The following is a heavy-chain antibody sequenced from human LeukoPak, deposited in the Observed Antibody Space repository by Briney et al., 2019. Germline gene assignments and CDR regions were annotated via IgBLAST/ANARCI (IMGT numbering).Heavy chain of an antibody. CDR1: GYTFTSYY. Sequence: ASVKVSCKASGYTFTSYYMHWVRQAPGQGLECMGIINPSGGSTSYAQKFQGRVTMTRDTSTSTVYMELSSLRSEDTAVYYCAVFYSNSPRWFDPWGQGTLVTVSS. J-gene: IGHJ5*02. V-gene: IGHV1-46*01. CDR2: INPSGGST. D-gene: IGHD4-11*01. CDR3: AVFYSNSPRWFDP.